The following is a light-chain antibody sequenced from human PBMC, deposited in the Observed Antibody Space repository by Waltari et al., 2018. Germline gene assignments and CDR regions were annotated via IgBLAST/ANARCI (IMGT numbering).Light chain of an antibody. CDR1: GSGVGASDY. CDR2: DVT. CDR3: SSQALDGVVL. V-gene: IGLV2-14*03. Sequence: QSALTQPASVSGSPGQSITIPCSGIGSGVGASDYVSWYQLHPGKVPQVIIYDVTNRPAGVSHRFSASKSANPASLTISGLQPEDEGDYYCSSQALDGVVLFGGGTKLTVL. J-gene: IGLJ2*01.